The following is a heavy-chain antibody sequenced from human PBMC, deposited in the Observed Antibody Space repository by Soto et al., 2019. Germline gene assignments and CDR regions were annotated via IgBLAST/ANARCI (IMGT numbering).Heavy chain of an antibody. CDR1: GGTFSSYA. CDR3: ARESPTRGYFQH. J-gene: IGHJ1*01. CDR2: IIPIFGTA. Sequence: GASVKVSFKASGGTFSSYAISWVRQAPGQGLEWMGGIIPIFGTANHAQKFQGRVTITADKSTSTAYMELSSLGSEDTAVYYCARESPTRGYFQHWGQGTLVTVSS. V-gene: IGHV1-69*06.